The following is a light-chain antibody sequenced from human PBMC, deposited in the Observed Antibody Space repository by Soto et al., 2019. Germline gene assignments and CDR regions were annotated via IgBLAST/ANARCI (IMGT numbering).Light chain of an antibody. V-gene: IGLV2-23*02. CDR1: SGDVGNYNL. J-gene: IGLJ1*01. CDR3: SSYVGSSTSYV. CDR2: EVN. Sequence: QSALTQPASVSGSPGQSITISCTGTSGDVGNYNLVSWYQQHPGKAPRLMIYEVNKWPSGVSNRFSGSKSGNTASLTISRLQAEDEADYYCSSYVGSSTSYVFGTGTKVTVL.